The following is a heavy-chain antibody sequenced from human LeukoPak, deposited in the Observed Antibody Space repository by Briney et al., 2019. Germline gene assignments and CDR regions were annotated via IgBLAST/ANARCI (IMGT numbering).Heavy chain of an antibody. J-gene: IGHJ4*02. V-gene: IGHV3-74*03. CDR1: GFTFSSYW. D-gene: IGHD3-16*01. Sequence: GGSLRLSCAASGFTFSSYWMHWVRQAPGKGLVWVSRINSDGSSTKYADSVKGRFTISRDNAKNTLYVQMNNLRAEDTAVYYCARDLTVWGSPVIWGQGTLVTVSS. CDR2: INSDGSST. CDR3: ARDLTVWGSPVI.